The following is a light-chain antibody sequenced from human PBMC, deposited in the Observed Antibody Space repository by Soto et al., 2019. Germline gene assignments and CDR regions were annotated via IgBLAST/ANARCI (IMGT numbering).Light chain of an antibody. Sequence: QSVLTQPASVSGPPGQSITISCTGTSSDVGGYNYVSWYQQHPGKAPKLMIYEVSNRPSGVSNRFSGSKSGNTAPLTISGLHAEDEADYYCSSYTSSSTNVFGTGTKVTVL. J-gene: IGLJ1*01. V-gene: IGLV2-14*01. CDR1: SSDVGGYNY. CDR3: SSYTSSSTNV. CDR2: EVS.